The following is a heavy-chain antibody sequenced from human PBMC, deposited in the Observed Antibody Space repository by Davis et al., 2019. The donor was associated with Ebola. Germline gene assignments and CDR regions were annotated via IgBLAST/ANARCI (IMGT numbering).Heavy chain of an antibody. Sequence: HTGGSLRLSCAASGFTFSSYWMHWVRQAPGKGLVWVSRINNGGSSTNYADSVKGRFTISRDNAKNTLYLQMNSLRAEDTAVYYCAREAVTSLDYWGQGTLVTVSS. CDR2: INNGGSST. CDR1: GFTFSSYW. D-gene: IGHD4-17*01. V-gene: IGHV3-74*01. CDR3: AREAVTSLDY. J-gene: IGHJ4*02.